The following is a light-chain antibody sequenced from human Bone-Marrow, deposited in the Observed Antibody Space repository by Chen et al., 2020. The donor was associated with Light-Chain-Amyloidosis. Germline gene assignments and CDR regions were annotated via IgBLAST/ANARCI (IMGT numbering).Light chain of an antibody. J-gene: IGLJ2*01. Sequence: SYELTQPPSVSVSPGQTARITCSGDDLPTKYAYWYQQKPGQAPVLVIHRYTERPSGISERFSGSSSGTSATLTISGVQAEDEADYHCQSADSSGTYEVIFGGGTKLTGL. CDR2: RYT. V-gene: IGLV3-25*03. CDR1: DLPTKY. CDR3: QSADSSGTYEVI.